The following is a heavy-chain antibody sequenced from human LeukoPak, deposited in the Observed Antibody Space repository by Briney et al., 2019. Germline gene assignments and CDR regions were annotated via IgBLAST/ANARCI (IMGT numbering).Heavy chain of an antibody. CDR1: GFTFTNAW. Sequence: ARGSLRLSCAASGFTFTNAWMTWVRQAPGKGLEWVGLIKSKAEGGTADFGAPVKGRFAISRDDSKNTLYLQMNSLKIEDTAVYYCATDLGSMYGLSYWGQGTLVTVSS. D-gene: IGHD2-8*01. CDR2: IKSKAEGGTA. CDR3: ATDLGSMYGLSY. J-gene: IGHJ4*02. V-gene: IGHV3-15*01.